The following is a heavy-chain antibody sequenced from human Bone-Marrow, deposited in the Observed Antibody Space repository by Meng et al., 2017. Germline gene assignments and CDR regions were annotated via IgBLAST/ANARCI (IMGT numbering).Heavy chain of an antibody. CDR3: TRDQFYYDSSGFDVDY. CDR1: GFTFSSYW. D-gene: IGHD3-22*01. Sequence: GESLKISCVASGFTFSSYWMSWVRQAPGKGLELVANIKQDGSEKYYVESFKGRFTISRDHAKNSLYLQMNSLRADDTAVYFCTRDQFYYDSSGFDVDYWGQGTLVTVSS. CDR2: IKQDGSEK. V-gene: IGHV3-7*01. J-gene: IGHJ4*02.